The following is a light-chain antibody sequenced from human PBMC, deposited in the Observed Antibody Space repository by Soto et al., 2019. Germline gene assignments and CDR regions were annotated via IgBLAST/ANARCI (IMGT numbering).Light chain of an antibody. V-gene: IGLV2-14*01. CDR2: QVT. CDR1: SSDIGGYYY. Sequence: QSVLTQPASVSGSPGQSITISCTGTSSDIGGYYYVSWYQHNPGKAPKLLIYQVTNRPSRVSNRFSGSKSGNTASLTISGLQADDEADYYCTSYSSSDIFYVFGTGTKVTVL. J-gene: IGLJ1*01. CDR3: TSYSSSDIFYV.